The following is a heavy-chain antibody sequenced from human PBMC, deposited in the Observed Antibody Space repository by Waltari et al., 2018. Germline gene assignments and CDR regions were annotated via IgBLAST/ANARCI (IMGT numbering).Heavy chain of an antibody. D-gene: IGHD1-20*01. CDR2: ISAYNENT. V-gene: IGHV1-18*01. Sequence: QVQLVQSGAAVKKPGASVKVSCKASGYTFTSYGISWVRQAPGQGLEWMGGISAYNENTNKEQKRKGRVTMTTDTSTSTAYMERRRLRSDDTAVYYCARQAHNWNPDYWGQGTLVTVSS. CDR1: GYTFTSYG. J-gene: IGHJ4*02. CDR3: ARQAHNWNPDY.